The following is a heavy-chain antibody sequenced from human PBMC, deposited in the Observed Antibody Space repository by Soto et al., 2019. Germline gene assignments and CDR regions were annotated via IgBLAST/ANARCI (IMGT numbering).Heavy chain of an antibody. Sequence: SQTLSVTCAISGDSVSSNSAAWSWTRQPQGKGLEWLGYIFYTGSTYYNPSLRSRITISIDTSKNRFSLKLSSVTAADTAVYYCARSHYDFWSGPSYYYMDVWGKGTTVTVSS. CDR3: ARSHYDFWSGPSYYYMDV. J-gene: IGHJ6*03. D-gene: IGHD3-3*01. CDR2: IFYTGST. CDR1: GDSVSSNSAA. V-gene: IGHV4-30-4*01.